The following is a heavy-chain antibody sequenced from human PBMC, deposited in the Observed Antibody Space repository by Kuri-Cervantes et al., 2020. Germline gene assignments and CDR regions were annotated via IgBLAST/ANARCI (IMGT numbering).Heavy chain of an antibody. Sequence: GGSLRLSCEASGFNFNAYSMHWVRQAPGKGPEWVANIKQDGSERYYVDSVKGRFTISRDNAKSSLHLQMNSLRVEDTAVYYCARERETYCTNGVCYMYYFDYWGQGTLVTVSS. CDR3: ARERETYCTNGVCYMYYFDY. V-gene: IGHV3-7*01. CDR2: IKQDGSER. D-gene: IGHD2-8*01. J-gene: IGHJ4*02. CDR1: GFNFNAYS.